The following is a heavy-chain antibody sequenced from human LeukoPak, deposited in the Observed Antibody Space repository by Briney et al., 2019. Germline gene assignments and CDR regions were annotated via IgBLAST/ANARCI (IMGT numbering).Heavy chain of an antibody. CDR1: GFTFTTYS. J-gene: IGHJ3*02. CDR3: ARVMAPDAFDI. D-gene: IGHD2-8*01. CDR2: ISGSSRYI. Sequence: PGGSLRLSCAASGFTFTTYSMNWVRQAPGKGLEWVSTISGSSRYIYFADSVRGRFTISRDNAKNSLYLQMNSLRAEDTAVYYCARVMAPDAFDIWGQGTMVTVSS. V-gene: IGHV3-21*01.